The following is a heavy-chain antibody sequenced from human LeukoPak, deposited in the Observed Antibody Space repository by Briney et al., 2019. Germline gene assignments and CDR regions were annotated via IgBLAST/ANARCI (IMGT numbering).Heavy chain of an antibody. CDR2: ISSSSSYI. Sequence: GGSLRLSCAASGFTFSSYSMNWVRQAPGKGLEWVSSISSSSSYIYHADSVKGRFTISRDNAKNSLYLQMNSLRAEDTAVYYCARDYDSSGYYAPSGDYWGQGTLVTVSS. CDR1: GFTFSSYS. CDR3: ARDYDSSGYYAPSGDY. D-gene: IGHD3-22*01. J-gene: IGHJ4*02. V-gene: IGHV3-21*01.